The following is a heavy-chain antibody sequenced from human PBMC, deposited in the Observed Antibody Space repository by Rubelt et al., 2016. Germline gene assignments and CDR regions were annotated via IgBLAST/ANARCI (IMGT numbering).Heavy chain of an antibody. Sequence: GPGLVKPSETLSLTCTVSGDSISSSSYYWSWIRQPPGKGLEWIGNIYYSGSANYNPSLKSRVTMSLDTSKNQFSLKLSSVTAADPAVYYCARGPLTENWFDPWGQGTLVTVSS. CDR1: GDSISSSSYY. CDR2: IYYSGSA. J-gene: IGHJ5*02. V-gene: IGHV4-61*05. CDR3: ARGPLTENWFDP.